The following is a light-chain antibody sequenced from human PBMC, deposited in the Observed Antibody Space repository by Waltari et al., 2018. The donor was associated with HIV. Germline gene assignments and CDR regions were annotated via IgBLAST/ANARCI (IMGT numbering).Light chain of an antibody. V-gene: IGLV2-23*01. CDR1: SSDVGSYNL. CDR2: EGI. CDR3: CSYAGSSNWV. J-gene: IGLJ3*02. Sequence: QSALTQPASVSGSPGQSITISCTGSSSDVGSYNLVSWYQQHPGKAPKLMIYEGINRPSGISNRFSGSKSGNTASPTISGLQAEDEADYYCCSYAGSSNWVFGGGTKLTVL.